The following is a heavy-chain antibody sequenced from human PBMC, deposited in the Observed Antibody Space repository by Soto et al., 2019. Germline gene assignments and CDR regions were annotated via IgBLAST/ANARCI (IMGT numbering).Heavy chain of an antibody. V-gene: IGHV4-30-2*01. CDR3: ARGALGYCSSTCCYTFDY. CDR1: GGSISSGGYS. Sequence: SETLSLTCAVSGGSISSGGYSWSWIRQPPGKGLEWIGYIYHSGSTYYNPSLKSRVTISVDRSKNQFSLKLSSVTAADTAVYYRARGALGYCSSTCCYTFDYLGQVTLVTVSS. CDR2: IYHSGST. J-gene: IGHJ4*02. D-gene: IGHD2-2*02.